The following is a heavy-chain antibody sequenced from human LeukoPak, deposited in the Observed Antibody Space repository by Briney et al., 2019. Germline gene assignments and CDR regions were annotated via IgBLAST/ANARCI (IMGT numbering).Heavy chain of an antibody. Sequence: GGSLRLSCAVSGFTFTTYAMSWVRQAPGKGLEWVSAISASGGSTYYTDSVKGRYTIYRDNSENTLYLQMDSLRADDRAVYYCAKVLRAYCSGGSCYGGVDFWGEKTGVSVSS. J-gene: IGHJ4*02. CDR2: ISASGGST. V-gene: IGHV3-23*01. CDR3: AKVLRAYCSGGSCYGGVDF. D-gene: IGHD2-15*01. CDR1: GFTFTTYA.